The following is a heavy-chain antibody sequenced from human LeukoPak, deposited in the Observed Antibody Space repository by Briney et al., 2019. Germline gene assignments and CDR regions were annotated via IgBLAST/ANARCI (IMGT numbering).Heavy chain of an antibody. Sequence: GGSLRLSCAASGFTVSGNYMSWVRQAPGKGLVWLSRLNGDGSQTRYADSVKGRFTISRDNAKNTLYLQMNSLRDEDTAVYFCAREGGEQELANWGQGTLVTVSS. V-gene: IGHV3-74*01. CDR1: GFTVSGNY. D-gene: IGHD6-13*01. J-gene: IGHJ4*02. CDR2: LNGDGSQT. CDR3: AREGGEQELAN.